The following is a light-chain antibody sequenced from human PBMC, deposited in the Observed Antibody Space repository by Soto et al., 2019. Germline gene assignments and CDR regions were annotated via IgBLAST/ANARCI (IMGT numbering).Light chain of an antibody. J-gene: IGLJ1*01. CDR1: SSDVWTYNL. CDR3: CSYACISNNV. CDR2: EGS. Sequence: QSALTQPASVSGSPGQSLTISCTGTSSDVWTYNLVSWYQHHPGKAPKLMIYEGSKRPSGVSNRFSCSKSGNTASLPISELQSEDEPDYYLCSYACISNNVFGTATQRTAL. V-gene: IGLV2-23*01.